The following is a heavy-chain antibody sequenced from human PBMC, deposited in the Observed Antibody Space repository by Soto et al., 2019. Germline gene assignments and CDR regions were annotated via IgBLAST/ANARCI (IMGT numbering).Heavy chain of an antibody. V-gene: IGHV3-23*01. CDR1: GFTFSRYA. D-gene: IGHD2-2*01. Sequence: EVQVLESGGGLVQPGGSLRLSCVASGFTFSRYAMNWVRQAPGKGLEWVSTISDSGSTYYTDSVKGRFTITRDNHKNTLYLQMHNLRAEDTAVYYCAKCADGICSSTSCLYYFDYWGQGTLVTVSS. J-gene: IGHJ4*02. CDR2: ISDSGST. CDR3: AKCADGICSSTSCLYYFDY.